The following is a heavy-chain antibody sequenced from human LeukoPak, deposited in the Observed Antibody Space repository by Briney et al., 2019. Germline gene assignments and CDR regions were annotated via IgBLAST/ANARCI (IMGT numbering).Heavy chain of an antibody. Sequence: PSETLSLTCTVSGGSISSYYWGWIRQPPGKGLEWIGSIYYSGSTYYNPSLKSRVTISVDTSKNQFSLKLSSVTAADTAVYYCARVERDYYDSSGFAFDIWGQGTMVTVSS. CDR1: GGSISSYY. J-gene: IGHJ3*02. CDR3: ARVERDYYDSSGFAFDI. D-gene: IGHD3-22*01. CDR2: IYYSGST. V-gene: IGHV4-39*07.